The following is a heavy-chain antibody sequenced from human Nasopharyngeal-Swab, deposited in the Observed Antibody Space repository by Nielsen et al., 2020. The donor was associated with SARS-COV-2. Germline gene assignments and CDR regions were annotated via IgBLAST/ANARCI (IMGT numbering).Heavy chain of an antibody. CDR2: ISSSSSDI. Sequence: GGSLRPSCVDSGFRAYSMKWVRQAPGKGLEWVSSISSSSSDIYYAASVKGRFTISRDSAKNSLYLQMNNLRAEDTAVYYCARGYCSSGSCYAKHYGMDVWGQGTTVTVSS. D-gene: IGHD2-15*01. J-gene: IGHJ6*02. CDR3: ARGYCSSGSCYAKHYGMDV. V-gene: IGHV3-21*01. CDR1: GFRAYS.